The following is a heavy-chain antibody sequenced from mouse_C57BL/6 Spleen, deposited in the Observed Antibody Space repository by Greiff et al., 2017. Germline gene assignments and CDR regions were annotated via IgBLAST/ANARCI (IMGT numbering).Heavy chain of an antibody. Sequence: EVMLVESGGGLVKPGGSLKLSCAASGFTFSSYTMSWVRQTPEKRLEWVATISGGGGNTYYPDSVKGRFTISRDNAKNTLYLQMSSLRSEDTALYYCARHYSNYYFDYWGQGTTLTVSS. CDR3: ARHYSNYYFDY. D-gene: IGHD2-5*01. CDR2: ISGGGGNT. CDR1: GFTFSSYT. V-gene: IGHV5-9*01. J-gene: IGHJ2*01.